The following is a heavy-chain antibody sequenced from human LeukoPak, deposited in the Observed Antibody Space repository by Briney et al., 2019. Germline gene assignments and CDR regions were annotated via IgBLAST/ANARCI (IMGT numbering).Heavy chain of an antibody. Sequence: GGSLRLSCAASGFTFSSYWMSWVRQAPGKGLEWVANIKQDGSEKYYVDSVKGRFTISRDSAKNSLYLQMNSLRAEDTAVYYCASLGGNYGDSWFDYWGQGTLVTVSS. D-gene: IGHD4-17*01. CDR2: IKQDGSEK. CDR3: ASLGGNYGDSWFDY. CDR1: GFTFSSYW. V-gene: IGHV3-7*01. J-gene: IGHJ4*02.